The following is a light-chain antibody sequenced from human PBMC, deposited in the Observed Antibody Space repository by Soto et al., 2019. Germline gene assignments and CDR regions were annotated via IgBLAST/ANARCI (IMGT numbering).Light chain of an antibody. V-gene: IGLV2-11*01. CDR1: SSDVGGYNY. CDR3: CSYAGSLYV. CDR2: DVS. J-gene: IGLJ1*01. Sequence: QSALTQPRSVSGSPGQSVPISCTGTSSDVGGYNYVSWYQQHPGKAPKLMIYDVSKRPSGVPDRFSGSKSGNTASLTISGLQAEDEADYYCCSYAGSLYVFGTGTKVTV.